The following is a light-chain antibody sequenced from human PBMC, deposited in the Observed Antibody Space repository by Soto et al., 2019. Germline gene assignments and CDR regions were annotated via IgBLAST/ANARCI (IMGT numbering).Light chain of an antibody. CDR2: EGT. CDR1: SSDVGNYNL. V-gene: IGLV2-23*01. Sequence: QSALTQPASVSGSPGQSIDISCTGTSSDVGNYNLVSWYQQHSGKAPKLMIYEGTKRPSGVSDRFSGSKSGNTASLTISELQAVDEADYYCCSYASSGTYVFGTRTKAIVL. CDR3: CSYASSGTYV. J-gene: IGLJ1*01.